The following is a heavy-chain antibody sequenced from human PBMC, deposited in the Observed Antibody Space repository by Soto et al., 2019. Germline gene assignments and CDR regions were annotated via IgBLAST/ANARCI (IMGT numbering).Heavy chain of an antibody. CDR3: ARALRGYSYGGDFDY. CDR1: GGSISSGGFY. CDR2: IYYSGST. J-gene: IGHJ4*02. Sequence: QVQLQESGPGLVKPSQTLSLTCTVSGGSISSGGFYWSWIRQYPGRGLEWIGYIYYSGSTYYNPSLKSRVTISVDTSKNQCSLKLSSVTAADTAVYYCARALRGYSYGGDFDYWGQGTLVTVSS. V-gene: IGHV4-31*03. D-gene: IGHD5-18*01.